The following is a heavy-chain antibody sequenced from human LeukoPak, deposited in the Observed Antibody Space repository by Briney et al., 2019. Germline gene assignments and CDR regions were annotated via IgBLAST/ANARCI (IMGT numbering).Heavy chain of an antibody. V-gene: IGHV1-46*01. CDR3: ARAAEGNYYDSSGYCY. D-gene: IGHD3-22*01. Sequence: ASVKVSCKASGYTFTSYYMHWVRQAPGQGLEWMGIINPSGGSTSYAQKFQGRVTMTRDTSTSTVYMELSSLRSEDTAVYYCARAAEGNYYDSSGYCYWGQGTLVTVSS. J-gene: IGHJ4*02. CDR2: INPSGGST. CDR1: GYTFTSYY.